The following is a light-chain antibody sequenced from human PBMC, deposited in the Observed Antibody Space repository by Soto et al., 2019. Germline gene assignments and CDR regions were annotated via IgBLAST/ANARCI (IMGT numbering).Light chain of an antibody. CDR1: QGIGSW. J-gene: IGKJ4*01. CDR2: AAS. CDR3: QQANSFPPT. Sequence: DIQLAQSPSSVSASVGDRVTITCRASQGIGSWLAWYQQKPGKAPKLLIYAASTLQSGVPSRFSGSGSGTDFTLTISSLQPEDCASYHCQQANSFPPTFGGGTKVEIQ. V-gene: IGKV1D-12*01.